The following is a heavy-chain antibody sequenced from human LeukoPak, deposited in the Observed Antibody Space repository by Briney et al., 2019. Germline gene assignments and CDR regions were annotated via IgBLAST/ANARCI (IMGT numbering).Heavy chain of an antibody. CDR3: AREYCSSTSCYGWFDP. J-gene: IGHJ5*02. CDR2: INHSGST. Sequence: SETLSLTCAVYGGSFSGYYWNWIRRPPGKGPEWIGEINHSGSTNYNPSLKSRVTISVDTSKNQFSLKLSSVTAADTAVYYCAREYCSSTSCYGWFDPWGQGTLVTVSS. CDR1: GGSFSGYY. V-gene: IGHV4-34*01. D-gene: IGHD2-2*01.